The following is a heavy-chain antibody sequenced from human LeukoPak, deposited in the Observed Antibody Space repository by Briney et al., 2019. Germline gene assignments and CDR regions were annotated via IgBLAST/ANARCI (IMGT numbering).Heavy chain of an antibody. J-gene: IGHJ4*02. D-gene: IGHD5/OR15-5a*01. Sequence: PSETLSLTCTVSGGSISSYYWSWIRQPPGKGPEWIGYIYYSGYAKYNPSFKSRVTMSVDTSKSQFSLQLTSVTAADTAVYYCARHNIASDGARLFDFWGRGTLVAVSS. CDR3: ARHNIASDGARLFDF. CDR1: GGSISSYY. CDR2: IYYSGYA. V-gene: IGHV4-59*08.